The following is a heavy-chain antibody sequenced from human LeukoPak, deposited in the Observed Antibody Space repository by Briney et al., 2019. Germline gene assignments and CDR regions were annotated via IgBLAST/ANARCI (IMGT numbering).Heavy chain of an antibody. CDR2: IYSGGST. J-gene: IGHJ6*03. D-gene: IGHD5-18*01. CDR3: ATSSAIQRGAAYYYYYLDV. V-gene: IGHV3-66*02. Sequence: GGSLRLSCAASGFTLSSNYMSWVRQAPGKGLEWVSLIYSGGSTYYADSVKGRFTISRDNSKNTLYLQMNSLRADDTAVYYCATSSAIQRGAAYYYYYLDVWGKGTTVTVSS. CDR1: GFTLSSNY.